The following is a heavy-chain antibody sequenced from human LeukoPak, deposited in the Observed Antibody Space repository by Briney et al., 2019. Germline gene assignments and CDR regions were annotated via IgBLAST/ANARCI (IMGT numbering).Heavy chain of an antibody. CDR1: GFTFSSYA. V-gene: IGHV3-23*01. CDR2: ISGSGGST. D-gene: IGHD3-10*01. Sequence: GGSLRLSCAASGFTFSSYAMSWVRQAPGKGLEWVPAISGSGGSTYYADSVKGRFTISRDNSKNTLYLQMNSLRAEDTAVYYCAKGDDVLLWFGELFGWGYFDYWGQGTLVTVSS. J-gene: IGHJ4*02. CDR3: AKGDDVLLWFGELFGWGYFDY.